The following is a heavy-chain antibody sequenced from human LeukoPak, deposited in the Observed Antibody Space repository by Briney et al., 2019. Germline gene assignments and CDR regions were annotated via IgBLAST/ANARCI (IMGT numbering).Heavy chain of an antibody. CDR3: TRHTPGAAGQH. D-gene: IGHD7-27*01. J-gene: IGHJ1*01. CDR1: GFTFSGSA. Sequence: GGSLRLSCAASGFTFSGSAMHWVRQASGEGLEWVGRIRSKANSYATAYAASVKGRFTISRDDSKNTAYLQMNSLKTEDTAVYYCTRHTPGAAGQHWGQGTLVTVSS. V-gene: IGHV3-73*01. CDR2: IRSKANSYAT.